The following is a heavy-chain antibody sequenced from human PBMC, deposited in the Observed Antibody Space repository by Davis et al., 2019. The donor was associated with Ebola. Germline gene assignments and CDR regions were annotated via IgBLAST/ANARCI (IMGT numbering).Heavy chain of an antibody. J-gene: IGHJ6*02. CDR2: ISGSGGST. Sequence: GESLKISCAASGFTFSSYAMSWVRQAPGKGLEWVSAISGSGGSTYYADSVKVRSTISRDNSKNTLYLQMNSLRAEDTAIYYCAKISCTSTSCYSGNYYYYYGVDVWGQGTTVTVSS. CDR3: AKISCTSTSCYSGNYYYYYGVDV. V-gene: IGHV3-23*01. D-gene: IGHD2-2*01. CDR1: GFTFSSYA.